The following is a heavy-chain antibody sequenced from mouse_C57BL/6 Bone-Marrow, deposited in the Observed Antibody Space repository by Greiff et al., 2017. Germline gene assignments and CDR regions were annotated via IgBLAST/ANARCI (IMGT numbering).Heavy chain of an antibody. V-gene: IGHV1-55*01. J-gene: IGHJ1*03. CDR3: ARWGTVVAPSHWYFDV. Sequence: VQLQQSGAELVQPGASVKMSCKASGYTFTSYWITWVKQRPGQGLEWIGDIYPGSGSTNYNEKFKSKATLTVDTSSSTAYMQLSSLTSEDYAVYDCARWGTVVAPSHWYFDVWGTGTTVTVSS. CDR1: GYTFTSYW. D-gene: IGHD1-1*01. CDR2: IYPGSGST.